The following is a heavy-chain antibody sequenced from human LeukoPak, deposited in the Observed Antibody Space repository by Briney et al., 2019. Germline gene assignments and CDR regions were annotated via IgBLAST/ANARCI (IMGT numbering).Heavy chain of an antibody. CDR1: GFTFSSYW. Sequence: PGGSLRLSCAAPGFTFSSYWMSWVRQAPGKGPEWVANIKQDGSEKYYVDSVKGRFTISRDNAKNSLYLQMNSLRAEDTAVYYCARGVSSGWWGLFDYWGQGTLVTVSS. D-gene: IGHD6-19*01. V-gene: IGHV3-7*01. J-gene: IGHJ4*02. CDR2: IKQDGSEK. CDR3: ARGVSSGWWGLFDY.